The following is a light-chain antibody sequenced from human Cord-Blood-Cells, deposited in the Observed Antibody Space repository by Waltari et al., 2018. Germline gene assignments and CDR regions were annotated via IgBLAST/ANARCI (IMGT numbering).Light chain of an antibody. V-gene: IGLV2-23*01. CDR2: EGS. CDR3: CSYAGSSTLV. CDR1: SSDVGSYNL. J-gene: IGLJ2*01. Sequence: QSALTQHASVSGSPGQSITISCTGTSSDVGSYNLVSWYQQHPGKAPKRMIYEGSKRPSGVSNRFSGSKSGNTASLTISGLQAEDEADYYCCSYAGSSTLVFGGGTKLTVL.